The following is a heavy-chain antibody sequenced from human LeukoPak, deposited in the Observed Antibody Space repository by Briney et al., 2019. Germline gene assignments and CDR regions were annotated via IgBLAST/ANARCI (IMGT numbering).Heavy chain of an antibody. CDR2: ISWDGDGT. V-gene: IGHV3-43*01. Sequence: GGSLRLSCAASGFTFYEHTMHWVRQVPGKGLEWVSPISWDGDGTDYADSVKGRFTIARDNRKNTPYLQMNSLRTEDTALYYCAKGLTYYYDSSVRGFDYWGQGTLVTVSS. CDR1: GFTFYEHT. J-gene: IGHJ4*02. D-gene: IGHD3-22*01. CDR3: AKGLTYYYDSSVRGFDY.